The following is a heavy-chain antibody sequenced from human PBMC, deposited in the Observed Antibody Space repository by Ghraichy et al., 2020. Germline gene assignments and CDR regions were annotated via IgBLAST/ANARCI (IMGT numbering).Heavy chain of an antibody. D-gene: IGHD6-13*01. CDR2: IWYDGSNK. V-gene: IGHV3-33*08. J-gene: IGHJ6*02. Sequence: GGSLRLSCAASGFTFSSYGMHWVRQAPGKGLEWVAVIWYDGSNKYYADSVKGRFPISRDNSKNTLYLQMNSLRAEDTAVYYCVKVAAAGTVSYGMDVWGQGTTVTVSS. CDR1: GFTFSSYG. CDR3: VKVAAAGTVSYGMDV.